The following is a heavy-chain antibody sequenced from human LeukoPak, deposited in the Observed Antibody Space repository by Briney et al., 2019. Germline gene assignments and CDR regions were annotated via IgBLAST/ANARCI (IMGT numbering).Heavy chain of an antibody. Sequence: GGSLRLSCAASGFTFSGSAMHWVRQASGKGLEWVGRIRSKANSYATAYAASVKGRFTISRDDSKNTAYLQMNSLKTEDTAVYYCTRRVIAAAESFYYYYYYMDVWGKGTTVTVSS. V-gene: IGHV3-73*01. CDR2: IRSKANSYAT. D-gene: IGHD6-13*01. CDR3: TRRVIAAAESFYYYYYYMDV. J-gene: IGHJ6*03. CDR1: GFTFSGSA.